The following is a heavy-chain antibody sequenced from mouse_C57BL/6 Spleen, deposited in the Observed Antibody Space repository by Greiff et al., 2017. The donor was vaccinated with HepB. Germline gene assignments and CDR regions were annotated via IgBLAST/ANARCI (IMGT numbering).Heavy chain of an antibody. CDR1: GYAFSSSW. J-gene: IGHJ1*03. CDR3: AGYPHWYFDV. V-gene: IGHV1-82*01. D-gene: IGHD2-2*01. Sequence: VKLQESGPELVKPGASVKISCKASGYAFSSSWMNWVKQRPGKGLEWIGRIYPGDGDTNYNGKFKGKATLTADKSSSTAYMQLSSLTSEDSAVSFGAGYPHWYFDVWGTGTTVTVSS. CDR2: IYPGDGDT.